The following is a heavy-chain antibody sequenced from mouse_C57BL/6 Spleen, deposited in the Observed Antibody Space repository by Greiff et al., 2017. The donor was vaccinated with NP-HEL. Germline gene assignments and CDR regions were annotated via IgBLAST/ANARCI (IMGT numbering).Heavy chain of an antibody. CDR2: IYPGDGDT. CDR3: ARTDGSDY. CDR1: GYAFSSSW. V-gene: IGHV1-82*01. Sequence: SGPELVKPGASVKISCKASGYAFSSSWMNWVKQRPGKGLEWIGRIYPGDGDTNYNGKFKGKATLTADKSSSTAYMQLSSLTSEDSAVYFCARTDGSDYWGQGTTLTVSS. J-gene: IGHJ2*01. D-gene: IGHD1-1*01.